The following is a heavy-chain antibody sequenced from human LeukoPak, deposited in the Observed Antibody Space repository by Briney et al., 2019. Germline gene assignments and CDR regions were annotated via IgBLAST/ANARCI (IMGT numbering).Heavy chain of an antibody. D-gene: IGHD3-10*01. CDR3: ARESSGFRWGSRIYYYGGDV. Sequence: SETLSLTCTVSGGSISGQYWSWIRQPPGKGLEWIGFVSYSGSTNYNPSLNGRVTISLDTSKNQFSLRLNSVTAADTAVYYCARESSGFRWGSRIYYYGGDVWGQGTTVTVSS. CDR1: GGSISGQY. CDR2: VSYSGST. J-gene: IGHJ6*02. V-gene: IGHV4-59*11.